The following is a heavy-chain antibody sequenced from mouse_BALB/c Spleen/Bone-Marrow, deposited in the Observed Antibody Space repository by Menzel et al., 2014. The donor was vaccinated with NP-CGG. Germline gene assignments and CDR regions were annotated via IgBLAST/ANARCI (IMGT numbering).Heavy chain of an antibody. CDR1: GYSVTSDYA. J-gene: IGHJ4*01. D-gene: IGHD4-1*01. Sequence: EVQLQQSGPGLVKPSQSLSLTCTVTGYSVTSDYAWNWIRPFPGNKLEWMGYISYSGSTSYNPSLKSRISITRDTSKNQFFLQLNSVTSEDTATYYCARRNWVYYAMDYWGQGTSVTVSS. CDR3: ARRNWVYYAMDY. CDR2: ISYSGST. V-gene: IGHV3-2*02.